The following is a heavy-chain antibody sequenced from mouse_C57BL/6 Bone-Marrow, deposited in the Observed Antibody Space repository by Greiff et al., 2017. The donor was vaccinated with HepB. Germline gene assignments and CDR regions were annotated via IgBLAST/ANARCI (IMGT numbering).Heavy chain of an antibody. CDR1: GYAFSSYW. CDR2: IYPGAGDT. D-gene: IGHD1-1*01. J-gene: IGHJ1*03. CDR3: ARDYYGSSYWYFDV. Sequence: VKLQESGAELVKPGASVKISCKASGYAFSSYWMNWVKQRPGKGLEWIGQIYPGAGDTNYNGKFKGKATLTADKSSSTAYMQLSSLTSEDSAVYFCARDYYGSSYWYFDVWGTGTTVTVSS. V-gene: IGHV1-80*01.